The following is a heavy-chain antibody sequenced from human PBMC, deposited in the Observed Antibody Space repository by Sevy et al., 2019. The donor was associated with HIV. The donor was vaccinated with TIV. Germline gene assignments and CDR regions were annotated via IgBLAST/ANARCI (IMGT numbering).Heavy chain of an antibody. CDR1: GFTFSSYA. V-gene: IGHV3-30-3*01. D-gene: IGHD5-12*01. CDR3: ARGRWVEMATISLYFDY. J-gene: IGHJ4*02. Sequence: GGSLRLSCAASGFTFSSYAMHWVRRAPGKGLEWVAVISYDGSNKYYADSVKGRFTISRDNSKNTLYLQMNSLRAEDTAVYYCARGRWVEMATISLYFDYWGQGTLVTVSS. CDR2: ISYDGSNK.